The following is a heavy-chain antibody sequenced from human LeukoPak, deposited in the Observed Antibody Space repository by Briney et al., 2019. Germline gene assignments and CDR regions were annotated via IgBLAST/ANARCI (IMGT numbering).Heavy chain of an antibody. D-gene: IGHD2-21*02. CDR1: GYTFTSYD. Sequence: ASVKVSCKASGYTFTSYDINWVRQAAGHGLEWVGWMNPNSGNTGYTPKFQGRFTISRDNAQNSTYLQMNSLRVEDTAVYYCTSWGDTTAEYFQRWGQGTLVTVSS. V-gene: IGHV1-8*01. CDR2: MNPNSGNT. CDR3: TSWGDTTAEYFQR. J-gene: IGHJ1*01.